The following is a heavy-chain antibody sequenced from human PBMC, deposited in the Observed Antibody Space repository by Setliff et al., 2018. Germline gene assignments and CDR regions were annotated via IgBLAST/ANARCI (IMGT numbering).Heavy chain of an antibody. Sequence: SETLSLTCAVYGGSFSGYYWGWIRQPPGKGLEWIGSIYYSGSTYYNPSLKSRVTISVDTSKNQFSLKLSSVTAVDTAVYFCAREARYSSAWYSYYYGMDVWGQGTTVTVSS. CDR3: AREARYSSAWYSYYYGMDV. CDR2: IYYSGST. V-gene: IGHV4-34*01. D-gene: IGHD6-19*01. J-gene: IGHJ6*02. CDR1: GGSFSGYY.